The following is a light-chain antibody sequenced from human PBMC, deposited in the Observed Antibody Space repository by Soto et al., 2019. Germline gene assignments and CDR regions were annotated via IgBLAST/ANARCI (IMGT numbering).Light chain of an antibody. Sequence: DIQMTQSPSSLSASVGDRVTITCRASQSINRHLNWYQHKPGKAPRLLIFAASTLQSGVPSRFRGSGSGTDFTLTISSLHPDDFATYYCQQSYGTSRSFGQGTRLEVK. CDR2: AAS. CDR3: QQSYGTSRS. J-gene: IGKJ2*03. CDR1: QSINRH. V-gene: IGKV1-39*01.